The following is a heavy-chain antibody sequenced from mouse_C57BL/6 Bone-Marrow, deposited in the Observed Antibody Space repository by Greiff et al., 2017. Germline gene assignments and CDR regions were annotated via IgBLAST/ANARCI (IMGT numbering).Heavy chain of an antibody. V-gene: IGHV1-50*01. CDR1: GYTFTSYW. J-gene: IGHJ4*01. D-gene: IGHD1-1*01. CDR2: IDPTASYT. Sequence: QVQLQQPGAELVKPGASVKLSCKASGYTFTSYWMQWVKQRPGQGLEWIGEIDPTASYTNYNQKFKGKATLTVDTSSSTAYMLLSSLTSEDSAVYYCARGDYYGSPYAMDYWGQGTSVTVSS. CDR3: ARGDYYGSPYAMDY.